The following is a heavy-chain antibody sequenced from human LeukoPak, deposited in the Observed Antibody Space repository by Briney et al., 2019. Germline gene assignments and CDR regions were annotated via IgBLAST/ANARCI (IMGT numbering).Heavy chain of an antibody. CDR3: ARQRFYGPPWFGEDRSLDC. V-gene: IGHV1-2*02. Sequence: ASVKVSCKTSGFSFTYFFTGYYIHWVRQAPGQGLEWLGWINPHSGDTDYAQNFLGRFTMTRDTSINSAYLELTWLTSDDSAVYYCARQRFYGPPWFGEDRSLDCWGPGTLVTVSS. J-gene: IGHJ4*02. CDR2: INPHSGDT. D-gene: IGHD3-10*01. CDR1: GFSFTYFFTGYY.